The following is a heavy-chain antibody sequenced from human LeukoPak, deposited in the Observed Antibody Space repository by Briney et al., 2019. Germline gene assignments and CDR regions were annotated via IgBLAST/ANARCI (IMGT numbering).Heavy chain of an antibody. CDR2: IYYSGST. V-gene: IGHV4-39*01. D-gene: IGHD3-3*01. Sequence: ASETLSLTCTVSGGSISSSSYYWGWIRQPPGKGLEWIGSIYYSGSTYYNPSLKSRVTISVDTSKNQFSLKLSSVTAADTAVYYCARHYTSGLPSRPYDFWSDVGNIEWFDPWGQGTLVTVSS. CDR3: ARHYTSGLPSRPYDFWSDVGNIEWFDP. CDR1: GGSISSSSYY. J-gene: IGHJ5*02.